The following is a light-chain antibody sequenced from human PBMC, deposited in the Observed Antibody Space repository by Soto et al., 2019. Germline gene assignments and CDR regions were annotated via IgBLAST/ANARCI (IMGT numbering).Light chain of an antibody. V-gene: IGLV2-14*01. CDR1: SSDVGTYNY. J-gene: IGLJ1*01. CDR3: SSYTGSSLYV. Sequence: QSALTQPASVSGSPGQSITISCTGTSSDVGTYNYVSWYQQHPGKAPKVMIYEVTYRPSGVSNRFSGSKSGNTASLTISGLQAEDEAEYYCSSYTGSSLYVFGTGTKVTVL. CDR2: EVT.